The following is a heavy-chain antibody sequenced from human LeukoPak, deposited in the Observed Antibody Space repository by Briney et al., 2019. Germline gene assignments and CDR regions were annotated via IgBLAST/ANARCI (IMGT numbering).Heavy chain of an antibody. CDR1: GATVSSYA. Sequence: SVKVSFKASGATVSSYAISWVRQSPRQRPEWRGGIIPIFGTANSAQKFQGRVTITTDESTSTAYMEMSSLRSEDTAVYYCAREVGYSSSPYYYYYYMEVWGKGTTVTVSS. D-gene: IGHD6-13*01. CDR2: IIPIFGTA. V-gene: IGHV1-69*05. J-gene: IGHJ6*03. CDR3: AREVGYSSSPYYYYYYMEV.